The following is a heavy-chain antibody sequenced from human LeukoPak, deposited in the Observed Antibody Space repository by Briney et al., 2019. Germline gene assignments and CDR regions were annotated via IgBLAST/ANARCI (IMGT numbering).Heavy chain of an antibody. CDR3: AKDPYDSSGPNDDY. D-gene: IGHD3-22*01. CDR2: ISGSGGST. V-gene: IGHV3-23*01. J-gene: IGHJ4*02. CDR1: GFTFSSYA. Sequence: GGSLRLSCAASGFTFSSYAMSWVRQAPGKGLEWVSAISGSGGSTYYADSVKGRFTISRDNSKNTPYLQMNSLRAEDTAVYYCAKDPYDSSGPNDDYWGQGTLVTVSS.